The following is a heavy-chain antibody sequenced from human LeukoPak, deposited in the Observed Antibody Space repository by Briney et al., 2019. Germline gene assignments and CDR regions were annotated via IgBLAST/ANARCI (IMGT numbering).Heavy chain of an antibody. J-gene: IGHJ3*01. V-gene: IGHV3-21*06. D-gene: IGHD3-22*01. CDR2: ISSSGNYM. CDR3: AAFFYDSTGYRSFDF. Sequence: GGSLRLSCAASGFTLTNYSMNWVRQASGKGLEWVSSISSSGNYMYYADSVKGRFTISRDNAKSSLYLQMSSLRAEDTAVYYCAAFFYDSTGYRSFDFWGQGTMVTVSS. CDR1: GFTLTNYS.